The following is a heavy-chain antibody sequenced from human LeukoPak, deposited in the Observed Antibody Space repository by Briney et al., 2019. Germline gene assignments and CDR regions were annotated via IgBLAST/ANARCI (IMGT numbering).Heavy chain of an antibody. V-gene: IGHV1-18*01. D-gene: IGHD3-3*01. CDR2: ISAYNGNT. CDR3: ARDDSNLNYYDFWSGYYQTYYYYGMDV. J-gene: IGHJ6*02. CDR1: GGTFSSYA. Sequence: ASVKVSCKASGGTFSSYAISWVRQAPGQGLEWMGWISAYNGNTNYAQKLQGRVTMTTDTSTSTACMELRSLRSDDTAVYYCARDDSNLNYYDFWSGYYQTYYYYGMDVWGQGTTVTVSS.